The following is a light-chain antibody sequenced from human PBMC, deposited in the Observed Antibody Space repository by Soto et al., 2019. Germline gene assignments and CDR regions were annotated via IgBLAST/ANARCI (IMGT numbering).Light chain of an antibody. Sequence: QSVLTQPPSASGTPGQRVTISCSGSSSNIGSNTVNWYQQLPGTAPKHLIYSNNQRPSGVPDRFSGSKSGTSASLAISGLQSEDEADYYCAAWDDSLNGFWVFGGGTKVTVL. J-gene: IGLJ3*02. V-gene: IGLV1-44*01. CDR1: SSNIGSNT. CDR3: AAWDDSLNGFWV. CDR2: SNN.